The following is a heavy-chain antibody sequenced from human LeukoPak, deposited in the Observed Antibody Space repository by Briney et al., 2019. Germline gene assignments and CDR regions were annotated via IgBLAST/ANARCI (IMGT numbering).Heavy chain of an antibody. D-gene: IGHD2-21*02. Sequence: PGGSLRLSCAASGFTFSSYSMSWVRQAPGKGLEWVSSISSSSSYIYYADSVKGRFTISRDNAKNSPYLQMNSLRAEDTAVYYCAREGDSQGYFDCWGQGTLVTVSS. V-gene: IGHV3-21*01. J-gene: IGHJ4*02. CDR1: GFTFSSYS. CDR3: AREGDSQGYFDC. CDR2: ISSSSSYI.